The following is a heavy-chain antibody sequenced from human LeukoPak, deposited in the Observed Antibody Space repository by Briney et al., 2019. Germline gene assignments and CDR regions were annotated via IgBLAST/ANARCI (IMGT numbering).Heavy chain of an antibody. CDR3: ARCSGSYGAFWFDP. V-gene: IGHV4-38-2*01. Sequence: SETLSLTCAVPGYSISSNYYWGWIRQPPGKGLEWIGSIFHSGSTYYNPSLKSRVTISVDTSKNQFSLKLSSVAAADTAVYYCARCSGSYGAFWFDPWGQGTLVTVSS. D-gene: IGHD1-26*01. CDR2: IFHSGST. CDR1: GYSISSNYY. J-gene: IGHJ5*02.